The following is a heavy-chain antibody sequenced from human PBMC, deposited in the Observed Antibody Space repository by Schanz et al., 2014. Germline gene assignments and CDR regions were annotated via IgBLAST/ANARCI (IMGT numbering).Heavy chain of an antibody. CDR1: GFTVSNSY. CDR2: ISGSGGST. Sequence: EVHLLESGGGLVQPGGSLRLSCAASGFTVSNSYIHWVRQAPGRGLEWVSGISGSGGSTYDADSVKGRFSISRDLSSNTLYLQMNSLRADDSAIYYCAKDHPSSGWPAFDVWGQGTQVTVSS. V-gene: IGHV3-23*01. CDR3: AKDHPSSGWPAFDV. D-gene: IGHD6-19*01. J-gene: IGHJ4*02.